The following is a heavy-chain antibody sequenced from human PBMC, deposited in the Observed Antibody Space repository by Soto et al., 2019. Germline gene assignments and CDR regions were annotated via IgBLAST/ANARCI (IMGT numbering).Heavy chain of an antibody. CDR3: AKGSPYYDFWSGYFDQTHGSYYYYGMDV. Sequence: GGSLRLSCAASGFTFSSYAMSWVRQAPGKGLEWVSAISGSGGSTYYADSVKGRFTISRDNSKHTLYLQMNSLRAEDTAVYYCAKGSPYYDFWSGYFDQTHGSYYYYGMDVWGQGTTVTVSS. CDR1: GFTFSSYA. CDR2: ISGSGGST. V-gene: IGHV3-23*01. J-gene: IGHJ6*02. D-gene: IGHD3-3*01.